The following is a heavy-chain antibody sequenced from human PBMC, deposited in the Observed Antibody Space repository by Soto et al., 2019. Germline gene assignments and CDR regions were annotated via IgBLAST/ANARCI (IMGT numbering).Heavy chain of an antibody. Sequence: QVQLQESGPGRVKPSETLSLTCSVSGGSVRTGSYHWSWIRQPPGKGLEWIGFIPKNGSPDYHPSLKSRVVVSIDRSKNQFSLKVNSVTADDTAVYFCARIGWGGDSWGQGTLVTVSS. CDR1: GGSVRTGSYH. CDR2: IPKNGSP. V-gene: IGHV4-61*01. CDR3: ARIGWGGDS. J-gene: IGHJ4*02. D-gene: IGHD7-27*01.